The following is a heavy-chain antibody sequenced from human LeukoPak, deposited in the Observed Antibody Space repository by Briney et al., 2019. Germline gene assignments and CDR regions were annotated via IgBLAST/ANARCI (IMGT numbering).Heavy chain of an antibody. J-gene: IGHJ3*02. D-gene: IGHD3-10*01. V-gene: IGHV1-2*02. CDR1: GYAFTGYY. CDR3: ARARYYYSLDAFDI. CDR2: INPNSGGT. Sequence: GASVKVSCKASGYAFTGYYMHWVRQAPGQGLEWMGWINPNSGGTNYAQKFQGRVTMTRDTSISTAYMELSRLRSDDTAVYYCARARYYYSLDAFDIWGQGTMVTVSS.